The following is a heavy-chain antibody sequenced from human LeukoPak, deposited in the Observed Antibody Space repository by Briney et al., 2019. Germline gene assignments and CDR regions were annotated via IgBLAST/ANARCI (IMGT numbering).Heavy chain of an antibody. Sequence: PGGSLRLSCAASGFTFSSYSMNWVRQAPGKGLEWGSYISSSSSTIYYADSVKGRFTISRDNAKNSLYLQMNSLRDEDTAVYYCARARRIVGATVYFDYWGQGTLVTVSS. CDR3: ARARRIVGATVYFDY. CDR2: ISSSSSTI. CDR1: GFTFSSYS. V-gene: IGHV3-48*02. J-gene: IGHJ4*02. D-gene: IGHD1-26*01.